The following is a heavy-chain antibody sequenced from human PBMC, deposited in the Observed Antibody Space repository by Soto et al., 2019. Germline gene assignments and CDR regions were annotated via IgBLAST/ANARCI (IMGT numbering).Heavy chain of an antibody. CDR1: GGSISSYY. J-gene: IGHJ4*02. CDR3: ARLYSSSSGKNFDY. D-gene: IGHD6-6*01. V-gene: IGHV4-59*01. CDR2: IYNSGST. Sequence: SETLSLTCTVSGGSISSYYWSWIRQPPGKGLEWVGYIYNSGSTSYNPSLKGRVTISVDTSKNQFSLKLSSVTAADTAVYYCARLYSSSSGKNFDYWGRGTLVTVSS.